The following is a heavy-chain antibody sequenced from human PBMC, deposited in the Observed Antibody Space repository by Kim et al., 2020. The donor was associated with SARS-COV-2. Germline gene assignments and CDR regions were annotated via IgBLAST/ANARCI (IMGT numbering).Heavy chain of an antibody. J-gene: IGHJ6*02. CDR2: IYPGDSDT. D-gene: IGHD6-13*01. V-gene: IGHV5-51*01. Sequence: GESLKISCKGSGYSFTSYWIGWVRQMPGKGLEWMGIIYPGDSDTRYSPSFQGQVTISADKSISTAYLQWSSLKASDTAMYYCARQTERGSSWTYYYYYYGMDVWGQGTTVTVSS. CDR1: GYSFTSYW. CDR3: ARQTERGSSWTYYYYYYGMDV.